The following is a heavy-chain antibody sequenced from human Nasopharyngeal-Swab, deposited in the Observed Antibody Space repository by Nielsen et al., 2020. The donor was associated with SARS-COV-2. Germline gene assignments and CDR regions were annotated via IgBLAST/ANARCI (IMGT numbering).Heavy chain of an antibody. CDR3: AREPTSVAGTGDYYYGMDV. CDR1: GYTFTGYY. D-gene: IGHD6-19*01. CDR2: INPNSGGT. Sequence: ASVKVSCKASGYTFTGYYMHWVRQAPGQGLEWMGRINPNSGGTNYAQKFQGRVTMTRDTSISTAYMELSRLRSDDTAVYYCAREPTSVAGTGDYYYGMDVWGQGTTVTVSS. V-gene: IGHV1-2*06. J-gene: IGHJ6*02.